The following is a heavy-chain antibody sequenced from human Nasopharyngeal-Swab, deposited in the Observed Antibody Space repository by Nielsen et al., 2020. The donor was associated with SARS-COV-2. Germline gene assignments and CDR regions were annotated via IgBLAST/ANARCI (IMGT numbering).Heavy chain of an antibody. CDR1: GGSISTRNYY. CDR2: IFYSGST. D-gene: IGHD3-22*01. Sequence: SETLSLTCTVSGGSISTRNYYWGWIRQPPGKGLEWIGNIFYSGSTYYNPSLKSRVTIFVDTSKNQFSLKLSSVTAADTAVYYCARHPYYYYSRGYYSPVTVDSWGQGTLVTVSS. J-gene: IGHJ4*02. V-gene: IGHV4-39*01. CDR3: ARHPYYYYSRGYYSPVTVDS.